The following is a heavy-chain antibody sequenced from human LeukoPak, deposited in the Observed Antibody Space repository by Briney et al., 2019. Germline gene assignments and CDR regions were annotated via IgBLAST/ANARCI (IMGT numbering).Heavy chain of an antibody. V-gene: IGHV1-18*01. D-gene: IGHD2-21*02. CDR3: ANLAYCGGDCYSPFHY. J-gene: IGHJ4*02. CDR1: GYTFTSYG. CDR2: ISGYNGNT. Sequence: PGASVKVSCKASGYTFTSYGISWVRQAPGQGLEWIGWISGYNGNTNYAQKLQGRVTMTTDTSTSTAYMELSSLRSEDTAVYYCANLAYCGGDCYSPFHYWGQGTLVTVSS.